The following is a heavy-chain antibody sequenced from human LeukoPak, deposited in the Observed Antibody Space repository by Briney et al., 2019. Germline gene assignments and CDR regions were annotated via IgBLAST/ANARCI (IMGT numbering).Heavy chain of an antibody. V-gene: IGHV3-23*01. J-gene: IGHJ4*02. CDR2: ISGSGGST. CDR3: AKASEGLYYFDY. CDR1: GFTFSSYA. D-gene: IGHD3-16*01. Sequence: GGSLRLSCAASGFTFSSYAMSWVRQAPGKGLEWVSAISGSGGSTYYADSVKGRFSISRDNSKNTLYLQMNSLRAEDTAVYYCAKASEGLYYFDYWGQGTLVTVSS.